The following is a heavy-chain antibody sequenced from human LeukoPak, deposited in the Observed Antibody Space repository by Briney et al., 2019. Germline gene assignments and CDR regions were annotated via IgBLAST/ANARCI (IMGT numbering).Heavy chain of an antibody. CDR2: IKQDGKDK. CDR3: ARADCSGGGCHYYYYFGSDV. CDR1: GFTFGAYW. D-gene: IGHD2-15*01. Sequence: GGSLRLSCAASGFTFGAYWMSWVRQAPGKGLEWVANIKQDGKDKYYVGSVKGRFTVSRDNAKNSLYLQMDSLRAEDTAVYYCARADCSGGGCHYYYYFGSDVWGQGTTVTVSS. J-gene: IGHJ6*02. V-gene: IGHV3-7*01.